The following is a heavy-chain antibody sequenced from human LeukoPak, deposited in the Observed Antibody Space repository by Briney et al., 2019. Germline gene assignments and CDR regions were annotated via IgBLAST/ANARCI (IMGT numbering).Heavy chain of an antibody. CDR2: INHSGST. D-gene: IGHD4/OR15-4a*01. J-gene: IGHJ5*02. V-gene: IGHV4-34*01. CDR1: GGSFSGYY. Sequence: PSETLSLTCAVYGGSFSGYYWSWIRQPPGKGLEWIGEINHSGSTNYNPSLKSRVTISVDTSKNQSSLKLSSVTAADTAVYYCARGSVRLRYGAWFDPWGQGTLVTVSS. CDR3: ARGSVRLRYGAWFDP.